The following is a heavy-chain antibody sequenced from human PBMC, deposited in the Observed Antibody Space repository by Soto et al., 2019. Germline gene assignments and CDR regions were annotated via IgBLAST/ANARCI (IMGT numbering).Heavy chain of an antibody. CDR3: ARFVRSCSGTTCYTRADV. D-gene: IGHD2-2*02. V-gene: IGHV4-61*01. CDR2: IYSSGST. CDR1: GVSISGGSYY. J-gene: IGHJ6*02. Sequence: SETLSLTCTVSGVSISGGSYYWSWIRQQPGKGLEWIGFIYSSGSTNYNPSLKSRVTMSVDTSKNQFSLKLRSVIVADTAVYHCARFVRSCSGTTCYTRADVWGQGTTVTVSS.